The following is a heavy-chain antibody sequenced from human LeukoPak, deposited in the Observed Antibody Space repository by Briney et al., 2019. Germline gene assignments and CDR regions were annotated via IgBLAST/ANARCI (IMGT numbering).Heavy chain of an antibody. CDR3: AASPGIEAFDI. Sequence: SVKVSCKASGLTFTSSAMQWVRQAHGQRLEWIGWIVVGSGNTNYAQKFQERVTITRDMSTSTAYMELSSLRSEDTAVYYCAASPGIEAFDIWGQGTMVTVSS. CDR1: GLTFTSSA. CDR2: IVVGSGNT. V-gene: IGHV1-58*02. J-gene: IGHJ3*02. D-gene: IGHD3-10*01.